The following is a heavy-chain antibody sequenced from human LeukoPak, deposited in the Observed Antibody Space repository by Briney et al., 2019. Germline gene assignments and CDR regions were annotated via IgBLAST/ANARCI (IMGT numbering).Heavy chain of an antibody. Sequence: PGGSLRLSCAASGFTFSNYAMNWVRQAPGKGLEWVSTISNSGDATYYADSVKGRFTISRDNSKNTLYLQMNSLRAEDTAVYYCARVSLSYCSGGSCYWFDPWGQGTLVTVSS. V-gene: IGHV3-23*01. CDR3: ARVSLSYCSGGSCYWFDP. CDR2: ISNSGDAT. D-gene: IGHD2-15*01. CDR1: GFTFSNYA. J-gene: IGHJ5*02.